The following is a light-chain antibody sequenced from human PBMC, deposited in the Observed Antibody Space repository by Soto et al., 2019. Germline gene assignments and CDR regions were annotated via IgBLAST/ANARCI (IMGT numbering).Light chain of an antibody. CDR1: SSDVGGYNY. CDR2: DVT. Sequence: QPVLTQPRSVSGSPGQSVTISCTGTSSDVGGYNYVSWYQQHPGKAPKVMIYDVTKRPSGVPDRFSGSKSGNTASLTIFGLQAEDEADYYCCSYAGSYTYWVFGGGTKVTVL. V-gene: IGLV2-11*01. CDR3: CSYAGSYTYWV. J-gene: IGLJ3*02.